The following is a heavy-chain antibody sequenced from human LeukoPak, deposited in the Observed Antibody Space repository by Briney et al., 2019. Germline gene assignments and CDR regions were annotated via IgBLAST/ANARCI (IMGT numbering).Heavy chain of an antibody. Sequence: ASVKLSCKASGGTFSSYAISWVRQAPGQGLEWMGGIIPIFGTANYAQKFQGRVTITADESTSTAYMELSSLRSEDTAVYYCAIAYCGGDCYTDYYYGMDVWGQGTTVTVSS. CDR3: AIAYCGGDCYTDYYYGMDV. CDR2: IIPIFGTA. V-gene: IGHV1-69*13. CDR1: GGTFSSYA. J-gene: IGHJ6*02. D-gene: IGHD2-21*02.